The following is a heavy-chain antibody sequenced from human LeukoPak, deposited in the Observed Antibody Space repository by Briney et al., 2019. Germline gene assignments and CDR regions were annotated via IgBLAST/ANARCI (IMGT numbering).Heavy chain of an antibody. D-gene: IGHD6-19*01. CDR2: IYHDGST. J-gene: IGHJ5*02. CDR1: GISISSGYY. Sequence: PSETLSLTCSVSGISISSGYYYAWIRQTPGKGLEWIGNIYHDGSTFYNPSLERRVTISVDVSRNQFSLKLTSLTAADTAVYYCARDKPMSFSVGWYGWFDPWGQGTPVTVSS. CDR3: ARDKPMSFSVGWYGWFDP. V-gene: IGHV4-38-2*02.